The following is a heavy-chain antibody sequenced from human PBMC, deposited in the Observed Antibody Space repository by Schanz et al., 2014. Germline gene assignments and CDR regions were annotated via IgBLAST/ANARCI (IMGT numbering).Heavy chain of an antibody. Sequence: QVRLVQSGAEVKKPGASVKVSCKASGYTFTGYYIHWVRQAPGQGLEWMGWINSYNGNTNYAQKLQGRVTMTKDTSTSTAYMELRSLRSDDTAVYYCARGRGFDWLFPLDYWGQGTLVTVSS. CDR1: GYTFTGYY. CDR2: INSYNGNT. V-gene: IGHV1-18*04. D-gene: IGHD3-9*01. J-gene: IGHJ4*02. CDR3: ARGRGFDWLFPLDY.